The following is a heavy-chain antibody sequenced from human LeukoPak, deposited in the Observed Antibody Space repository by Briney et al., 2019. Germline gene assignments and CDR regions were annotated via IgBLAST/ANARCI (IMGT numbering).Heavy chain of an antibody. V-gene: IGHV1-46*01. D-gene: IGHD1-26*01. CDR2: INPSGGST. Sequence: GASVKVSCKASGYTFTSYYMHWVRQAPGQGLEWMGIINPSGGSTSYAQKFQGRVTVTRDTSTSTVYMELSSLRSEDTAVYYCARDLVGATKGDYWGQGTLVTVSS. CDR1: GYTFTSYY. CDR3: ARDLVGATKGDY. J-gene: IGHJ4*02.